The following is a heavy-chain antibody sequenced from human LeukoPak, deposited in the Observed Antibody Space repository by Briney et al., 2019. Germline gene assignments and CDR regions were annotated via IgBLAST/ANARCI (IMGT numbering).Heavy chain of an antibody. D-gene: IGHD5-18*01. CDR3: AKTAMVSDAFDI. J-gene: IGHJ3*02. Sequence: GGSLRLSCAASGFTFSSYAMSWVRQAPGKGLEWVSAISGSGGSTYYADSVKGRFTISRDNSKNTLYLQMNSLGAEGTAVYYCAKTAMVSDAFDIWGQGTMVTVSS. V-gene: IGHV3-23*01. CDR2: ISGSGGST. CDR1: GFTFSSYA.